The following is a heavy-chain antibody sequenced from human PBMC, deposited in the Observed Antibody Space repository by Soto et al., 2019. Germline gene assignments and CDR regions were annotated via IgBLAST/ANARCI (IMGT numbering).Heavy chain of an antibody. D-gene: IGHD6-13*01. CDR3: ASEAIAAAAVYGMDV. CDR2: INAGNGNT. Sequence: QVQLVQSGAGEKKPGASVKVSCKASGYTFTSYVMHWVRQAPGQRLEWMGWINAGNGNTKYSQKFQGRVTITRDTSASTAYMELSSLRSEDTAVYYCASEAIAAAAVYGMDVWGQGTTVTVSS. J-gene: IGHJ6*02. CDR1: GYTFTSYV. V-gene: IGHV1-3*05.